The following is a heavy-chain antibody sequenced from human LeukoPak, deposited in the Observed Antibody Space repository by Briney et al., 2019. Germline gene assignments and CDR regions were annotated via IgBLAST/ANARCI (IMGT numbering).Heavy chain of an antibody. CDR2: ISNTGNAL. CDR3: AKEGYYDFWSGPLDY. J-gene: IGHJ4*02. V-gene: IGHV3-48*01. CDR1: GFVFSSYT. D-gene: IGHD3-3*01. Sequence: GGSLRLSCAASGFVFSSYTMNWVRQAPGKGLEWVSYISNTGNALNYADSVKGRFTISRDNSKNTLYLQMNSLRAEDTAVYYCAKEGYYDFWSGPLDYWGQGTLVTVSS.